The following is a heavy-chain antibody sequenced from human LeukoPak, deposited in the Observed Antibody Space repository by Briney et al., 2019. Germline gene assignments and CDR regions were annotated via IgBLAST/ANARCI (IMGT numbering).Heavy chain of an antibody. CDR2: ISVSGSST. V-gene: IGHV3-23*01. J-gene: IGHJ4*02. CDR1: GFTLNTYA. Sequence: GGSLRLSCAASGFTLNTYAMKWVRQAPGKGLEWVSVISVSGSSTYYADSVKGRFTISRDHSKNTLYLQMNSLRAEDTAVYYCAKDRFDSSGYYDDYWGQGTLVTVSS. D-gene: IGHD3-22*01. CDR3: AKDRFDSSGYYDDY.